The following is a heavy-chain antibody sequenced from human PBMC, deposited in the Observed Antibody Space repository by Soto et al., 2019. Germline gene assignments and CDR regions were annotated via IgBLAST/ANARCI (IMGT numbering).Heavy chain of an antibody. J-gene: IGHJ6*02. CDR2: ISYDGSNK. CDR1: GFTFSGYG. CDR3: AKELRFLEWLFTTPHPASHAMDV. Sequence: QVQLVESGGGVVQPGRSLRLSCADSGFTFSGYGMHWVRQAPGKGLEWVAVISYDGSNKYYADSVKGRFTISRDNSKNTLYLQMNSLRAEDTAVYYCAKELRFLEWLFTTPHPASHAMDVWGQGTTVTVSS. V-gene: IGHV3-30*18. D-gene: IGHD3-3*01.